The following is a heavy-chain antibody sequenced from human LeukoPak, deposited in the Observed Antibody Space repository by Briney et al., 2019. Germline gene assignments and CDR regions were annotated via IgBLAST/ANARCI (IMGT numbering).Heavy chain of an antibody. J-gene: IGHJ5*02. CDR2: ISRSSGDT. CDR3: ARVAYGRGFDP. Sequence: PGGSLRLSCAASGFSFSDSYMNWIRQAPGRGLEWVSNISRSSGDTHYADSVKGRFTISRDNAKNSLYLQMNSLRAEDTALYYCARVAYGRGFDPWGQGTLVTVSS. D-gene: IGHD1-26*01. V-gene: IGHV3-11*05. CDR1: GFSFSDSY.